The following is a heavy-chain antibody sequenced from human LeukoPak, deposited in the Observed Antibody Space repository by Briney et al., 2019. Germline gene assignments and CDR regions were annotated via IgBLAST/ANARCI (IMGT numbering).Heavy chain of an antibody. Sequence: GGSLRLSCAASGFTFSSYGMHWVRQAPGKGLEWAAVISYGGSNKYYADSVKGRFTISRDNSKNTLYLQMNSLRAEDTAVYYCAKEVEDTAMVGGAFDIWGQGTMVTVSS. CDR2: ISYGGSNK. J-gene: IGHJ3*02. D-gene: IGHD5-18*01. V-gene: IGHV3-30*18. CDR3: AKEVEDTAMVGGAFDI. CDR1: GFTFSSYG.